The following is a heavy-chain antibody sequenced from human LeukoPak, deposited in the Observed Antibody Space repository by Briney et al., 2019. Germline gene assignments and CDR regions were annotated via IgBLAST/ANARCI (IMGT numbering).Heavy chain of an antibody. D-gene: IGHD4-17*01. CDR1: GGSISSSSYY. Sequence: SETLSLTCTVSGGSISSSSYYWGWIRQPPGEGLEWIGSIYYSGSTYYNPSLKSRVTISVDTSKNQFSLKLSSVTAADTAVYYCARAGYGDSDFDYWGQGTLVTVSS. CDR3: ARAGYGDSDFDY. J-gene: IGHJ4*02. V-gene: IGHV4-39*01. CDR2: IYYSGST.